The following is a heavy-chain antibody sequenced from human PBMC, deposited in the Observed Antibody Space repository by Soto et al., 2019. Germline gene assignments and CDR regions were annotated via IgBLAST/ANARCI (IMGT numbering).Heavy chain of an antibody. D-gene: IGHD3-3*01. CDR3: ARGNTYYDFWSGYSDYFDY. Sequence: ASVKGSCKASGYTFTGYYMHWVRQAPGQGLEWMGWINPNSGGTNYAQKFQGWVTMTRDTSISTAYMELSSLRSEDTAVYYCARGNTYYDFWSGYSDYFDYWGQGTLVTVSS. CDR1: GYTFTGYY. CDR2: INPNSGGT. J-gene: IGHJ4*02. V-gene: IGHV1-2*04.